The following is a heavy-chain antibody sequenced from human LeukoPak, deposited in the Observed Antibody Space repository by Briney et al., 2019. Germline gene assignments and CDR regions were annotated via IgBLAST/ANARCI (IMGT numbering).Heavy chain of an antibody. CDR2: IYYSGST. CDR3: ARTVVVITLSGSYTFDY. D-gene: IGHD3-22*01. CDR1: GGSISSGDYY. J-gene: IGHJ4*02. V-gene: IGHV4-30-4*01. Sequence: SQTLSLTCTVSGGSISSGDYYWSWIRQPPGKGLEWIGYIYYSGSTYYNPSLKSRVTISVDTSKNQFSLKLSSVTAADTAVYNCARTVVVITLSGSYTFDYWGQGTLVTVSS.